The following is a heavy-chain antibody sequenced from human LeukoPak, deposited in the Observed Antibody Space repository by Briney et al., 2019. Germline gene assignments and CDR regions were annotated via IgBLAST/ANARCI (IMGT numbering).Heavy chain of an antibody. Sequence: PGGSLRLSCAASGFTFSSSAMNWVRQAPGKGLEWVSSINNVASHIYYAHSVKGRFTISRDNAKNSLYLQMNSLSDEDTAVYYCARDRGGDYWGQGTLVTVSS. V-gene: IGHV3-21*01. D-gene: IGHD3-3*01. J-gene: IGHJ4*02. CDR2: INNVASHI. CDR1: GFTFSSSA. CDR3: ARDRGGDY.